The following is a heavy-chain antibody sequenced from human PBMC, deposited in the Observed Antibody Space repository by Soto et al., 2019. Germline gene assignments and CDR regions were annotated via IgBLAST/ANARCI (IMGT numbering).Heavy chain of an antibody. D-gene: IGHD2-21*02. Sequence: PWGSLRLSCAASGFSFSTYSMNWVRQAPGKGLEWVSSISSRSDTYYADSVKGRFTISRDNAKNSVSLQMDSLRAEDAAVYYCAREETAWPLAYGLDVWGQGTTVTVSS. CDR2: ISSRSDT. CDR3: AREETAWPLAYGLDV. V-gene: IGHV3-21*01. J-gene: IGHJ6*02. CDR1: GFSFSTYS.